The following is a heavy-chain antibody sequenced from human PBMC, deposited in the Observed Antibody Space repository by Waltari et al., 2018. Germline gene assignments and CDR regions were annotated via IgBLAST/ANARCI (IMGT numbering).Heavy chain of an antibody. Sequence: QVQLQQWGAGLLKPSETLSLTCDVYGGSFRGYYWSWIRQPPGKGLEWIGEINHSGYSSYNSSLKSRVTISVDTSKNQFSLKLTSVTAADTAVYYCASWGGPANYFDYWGQGTLVSVSS. CDR2: INHSGYS. J-gene: IGHJ4*02. CDR1: GGSFRGYY. D-gene: IGHD2-21*01. CDR3: ASWGGPANYFDY. V-gene: IGHV4-34*02.